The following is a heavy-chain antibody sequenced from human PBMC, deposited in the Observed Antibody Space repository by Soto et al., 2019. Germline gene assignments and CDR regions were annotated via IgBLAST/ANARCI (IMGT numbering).Heavy chain of an antibody. V-gene: IGHV3-73*01. CDR3: TRPTDYVHFYYYYYGMDV. J-gene: IGHJ6*02. CDR1: GFTFSGSA. Sequence: GGSLRLYCAASGFTFSGSAMHWVRQASGKGLEWVGRIRSKANSYATAYAASVKGRFTISRDDSKNTAYLQMNSLKTEDTAVYYCTRPTDYVHFYYYYYGMDVWGQGTTVTVSS. D-gene: IGHD4-17*01. CDR2: IRSKANSYAT.